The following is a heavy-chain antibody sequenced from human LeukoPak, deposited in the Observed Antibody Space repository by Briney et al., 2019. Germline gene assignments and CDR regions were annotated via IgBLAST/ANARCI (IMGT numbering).Heavy chain of an antibody. V-gene: IGHV4-39*01. J-gene: IGHJ3*02. CDR1: GGSISGSYYY. D-gene: IGHD6-19*01. Sequence: SETLSLTCTVSGGSISGSYYYWGWLRQPPGKWLEWLRSIYYSGSTYYHPSLRSRVTISVDTSKNQFSLKLSSVTAADTAVYYCARHLIAVAGTGSVFDIWGQGTTVTVSS. CDR3: ARHLIAVAGTGSVFDI. CDR2: IYYSGST.